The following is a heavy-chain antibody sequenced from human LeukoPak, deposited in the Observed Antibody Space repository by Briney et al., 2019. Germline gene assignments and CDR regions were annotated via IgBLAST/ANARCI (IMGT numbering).Heavy chain of an antibody. CDR2: IHYSGST. Sequence: SETLSLTCTVSGGSISSYYWSWIRQPPGKGLEWIGYIHYSGSTNYNSSLKSRVTISVDTSKNQFSLRLSSVTAADTAVYYCARADTSGPYYYYGMDVWGQGTTVIVSS. J-gene: IGHJ6*02. CDR1: GGSISSYY. D-gene: IGHD3-22*01. CDR3: ARADTSGPYYYYGMDV. V-gene: IGHV4-59*01.